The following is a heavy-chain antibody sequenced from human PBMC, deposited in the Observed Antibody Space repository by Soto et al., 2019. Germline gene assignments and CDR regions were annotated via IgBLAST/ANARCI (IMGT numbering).Heavy chain of an antibody. D-gene: IGHD3-22*01. CDR1: GIEFSNYA. CDR2: ISSSGAGV. CDR3: ARDQDYYDLYYHGMDV. J-gene: IGHJ6*02. V-gene: IGHV3-11*04. Sequence: GGSLRLSCVASGIEFSNYAMSWVRQAPGKGLEWVSYISSSGAGVYYPDSVKGRFTISRDNAKRSLYLQMNSLRAEDTGLYYCARDQDYYDLYYHGMDVWGQGTTVTVSS.